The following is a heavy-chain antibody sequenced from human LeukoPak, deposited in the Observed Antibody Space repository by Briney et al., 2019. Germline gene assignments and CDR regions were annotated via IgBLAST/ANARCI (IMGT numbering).Heavy chain of an antibody. Sequence: ASVKVSCKASGYTFSSYGITWVRLAPGQGLEWMGWSSAYIGNTKYAQKFQDRVTMTTDTSTNTAYMELRSLRSDDTAVYYCARGPARAFMTGYYYYMDVWGKGTTVTVSS. J-gene: IGHJ6*03. V-gene: IGHV1-18*01. CDR2: SSAYIGNT. CDR1: GYTFSSYG. CDR3: ARGPARAFMTGYYYYMDV.